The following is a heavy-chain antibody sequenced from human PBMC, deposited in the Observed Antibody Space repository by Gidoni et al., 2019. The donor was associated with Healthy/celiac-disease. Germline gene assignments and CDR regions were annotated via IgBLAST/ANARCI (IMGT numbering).Heavy chain of an antibody. CDR3: AREGYSSSGGGMDV. CDR2: IKQDGSEK. Sequence: EVQLVESGGGLVQPGGSLRLSCAASGFTFSSYWMSWVRQAPGKGLEWVANIKQDGSEKYYVDSVKGRFTISRDNAKNSLYLQMNSLRAEDTAVYYCAREGYSSSGGGMDVWGQGTTVTVSS. V-gene: IGHV3-7*01. J-gene: IGHJ6*02. CDR1: GFTFSSYW. D-gene: IGHD6-13*01.